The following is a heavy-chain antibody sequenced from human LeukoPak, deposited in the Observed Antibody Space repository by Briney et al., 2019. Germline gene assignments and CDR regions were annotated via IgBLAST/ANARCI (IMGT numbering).Heavy chain of an antibody. CDR3: AKPPPYCSSTSCLEYFQH. CDR1: GFTFSSYA. D-gene: IGHD2-2*01. Sequence: GGSLRLSCAASGFTFSSYAMSWVRQAPGKGLEWVSAISGSGGSTYYADSVKGRFTISRDNSKNTLYLQMNSLRAEDTAVYYCAKPPPYCSSTSCLEYFQHWGQGTLVTVSS. J-gene: IGHJ1*01. V-gene: IGHV3-23*01. CDR2: ISGSGGST.